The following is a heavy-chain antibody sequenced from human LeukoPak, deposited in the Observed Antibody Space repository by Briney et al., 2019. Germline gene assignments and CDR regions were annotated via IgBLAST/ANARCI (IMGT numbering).Heavy chain of an antibody. Sequence: GGSLRLSCTASGFTFDSYAMSWVRQAPGKGLEWVSSISGGSEDTYFADSVKGRFTISRDNSKSTLYLQMNSLRPEDTAVYYCAKGVVAATNAAYYGMDVWGQGTTVTVSS. J-gene: IGHJ6*02. D-gene: IGHD2-15*01. CDR1: GFTFDSYA. CDR2: ISGGSEDT. CDR3: AKGVVAATNAAYYGMDV. V-gene: IGHV3-23*01.